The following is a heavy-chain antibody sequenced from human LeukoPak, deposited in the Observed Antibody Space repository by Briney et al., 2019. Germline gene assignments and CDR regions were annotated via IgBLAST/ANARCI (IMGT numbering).Heavy chain of an antibody. CDR3: ASMPSTEIYYFYYMDV. CDR2: ISANAVST. CDR1: RFTFSSYT. V-gene: IGHV3-23*01. Sequence: PGGSLRLSCADSRFTFSSYTMNWVRQAPGKGLEWVSGISANAVSTYYADSVKGRFTISRDNSKNTPYLHMDRLGTEDTAVYYCASMPSTEIYYFYYMDVWGKGTTVTVSS. D-gene: IGHD2-2*01. J-gene: IGHJ6*03.